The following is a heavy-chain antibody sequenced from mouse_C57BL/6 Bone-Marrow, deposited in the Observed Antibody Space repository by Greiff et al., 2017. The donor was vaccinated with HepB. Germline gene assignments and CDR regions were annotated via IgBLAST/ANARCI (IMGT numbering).Heavy chain of an antibody. Sequence: EVQLVESGGDLVKPGGSLKLSCAASGFTFSSYGMSWVRQTPDKRLEWVATISSGGSYTYYPDSVKGRFTISRDNAKNTLYLQMSSLKSEDTAMYYCASPADRYFDVWGTGTTVTVSS. V-gene: IGHV5-6*01. CDR3: ASPADRYFDV. CDR1: GFTFSSYG. CDR2: ISSGGSYT. J-gene: IGHJ1*03.